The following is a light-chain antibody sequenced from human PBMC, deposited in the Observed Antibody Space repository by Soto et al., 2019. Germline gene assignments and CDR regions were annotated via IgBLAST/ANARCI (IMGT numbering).Light chain of an antibody. V-gene: IGKV1-17*01. Sequence: QMAPSPYSLSASVGDRVTITCRASQGIRNDLGWFQQKPGKAPKLLIYAASSRATGVPDRFSGSGSGTDFTLTISRLEPEDFAVYYCQQYGSSMLTFGGGTKVDIK. CDR2: AAS. J-gene: IGKJ4*01. CDR1: QGIRND. CDR3: QQYGSSMLT.